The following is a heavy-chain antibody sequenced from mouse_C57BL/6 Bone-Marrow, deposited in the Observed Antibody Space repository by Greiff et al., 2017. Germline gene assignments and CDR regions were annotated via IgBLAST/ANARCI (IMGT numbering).Heavy chain of an antibody. CDR1: GFSFNTYA. J-gene: IGHJ4*01. CDR2: IRSKSNNYAT. V-gene: IGHV10-1*01. CDR3: VRRGSSYPYYAMDY. Sequence: EVHLVESGGGLVQPKGSLKLSCAASGFSFNTYAMNWVRQAPGKGLEWVARIRSKSNNYATYYADSVKDRFTISSDDSESMLYLQMNYLKTEDTAMYYCVRRGSSYPYYAMDYWGQGTSVTVSS. D-gene: IGHD1-1*01.